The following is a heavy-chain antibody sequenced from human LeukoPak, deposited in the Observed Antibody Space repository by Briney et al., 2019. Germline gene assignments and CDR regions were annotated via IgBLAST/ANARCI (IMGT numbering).Heavy chain of an antibody. Sequence: GGSLRLSCAASGFTVSSNYMSWVRQAPGKGLEWVSSITTSGSYIYYADSVKGRLTISRDNAKNSLYLQMDSLGAEDTAVYYCARRGWYFDYWGQGTLVTVSS. CDR2: ITTSGSYI. V-gene: IGHV3-21*01. CDR1: GFTVSSNY. J-gene: IGHJ4*02. D-gene: IGHD3-10*01. CDR3: ARRGWYFDY.